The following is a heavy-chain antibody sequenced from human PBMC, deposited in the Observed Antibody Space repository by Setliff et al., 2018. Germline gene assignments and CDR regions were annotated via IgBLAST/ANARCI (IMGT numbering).Heavy chain of an antibody. CDR1: GFSLDDYA. CDR2: ISWDGGTT. CDR3: AKAREAHNWNSYYFDN. Sequence: GESLRLSCAASGFSLDDYAMHWVRQSPGKGLEWVSLISWDGGTTLYADSVKGRFTVSKDSSKNSLFLQMNSLRPDDGALYFCAKAREAHNWNSYYFDNWGQGTLVTVS. D-gene: IGHD1-20*01. V-gene: IGHV3-43D*04. J-gene: IGHJ4*02.